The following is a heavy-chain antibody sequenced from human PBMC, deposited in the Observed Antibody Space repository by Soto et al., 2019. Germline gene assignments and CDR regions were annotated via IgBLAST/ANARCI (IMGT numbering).Heavy chain of an antibody. V-gene: IGHV2-5*02. CDR2: VYWDDDK. D-gene: IGHD1-26*01. CDR1: GCSLSTSGAG. J-gene: IGHJ4*02. Sequence: QITLKESGPTLVKPTQTLTLTCTFSGCSLSTSGAGVGWIRQPPAKALEWLAVVYWDDDKRYIPSLKSRLTITKDTSKNQVVLKMTNMDPVDTATYYCAYRLYAGWLTGSYDDYWGPGTLVTVSS. CDR3: AYRLYAGWLTGSYDDY.